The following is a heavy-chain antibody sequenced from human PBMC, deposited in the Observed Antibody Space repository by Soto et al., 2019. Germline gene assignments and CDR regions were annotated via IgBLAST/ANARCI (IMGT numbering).Heavy chain of an antibody. CDR1: GFTFSSYA. CDR2: ISGSGGST. D-gene: IGHD3-3*01. CDR3: AKDHSPLRFLEWLPKVSPFDY. J-gene: IGHJ4*02. Sequence: VQLLESGGGLVQPGGSLRLSCAASGFTFSSYAMSWVRQAPGKGLEWVSAISGSGGSTYYADSVKGRFTISRDNSKNTLYLQMNSLRAEDTAVYYCAKDHSPLRFLEWLPKVSPFDYWGQGTLVTVSS. V-gene: IGHV3-23*01.